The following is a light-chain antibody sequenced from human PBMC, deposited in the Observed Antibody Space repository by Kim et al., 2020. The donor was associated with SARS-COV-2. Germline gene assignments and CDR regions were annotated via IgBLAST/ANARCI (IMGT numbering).Light chain of an antibody. CDR1: NIGSKS. V-gene: IGLV3-21*01. Sequence: SYELTQPPSVSVAPGKTARITCGGNNIGSKSVHWYQQEPGQAPVLVIYYDSDRPSGIPERFSGSNSGNTATLTISRGEAGDEADYYCQVWESSSDHWVFG. J-gene: IGLJ3*02. CDR2: YDS. CDR3: QVWESSSDHWV.